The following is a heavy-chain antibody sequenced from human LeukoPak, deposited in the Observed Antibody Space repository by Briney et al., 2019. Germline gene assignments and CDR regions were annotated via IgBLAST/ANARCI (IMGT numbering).Heavy chain of an antibody. J-gene: IGHJ5*02. CDR2: ISSSGSSI. V-gene: IGHV3-48*03. CDR3: ATSRDSSGVA. Sequence: GGSLRLSCAASGFIFSHYEMKWVRQAPGKGLEWISYISSSGSSIYYADSVKGRFTISRDNSKNSLYLQMNSLGADDTAVYYCATSRDSSGVAWGQGNLVTVSS. CDR1: GFIFSHYE. D-gene: IGHD3-22*01.